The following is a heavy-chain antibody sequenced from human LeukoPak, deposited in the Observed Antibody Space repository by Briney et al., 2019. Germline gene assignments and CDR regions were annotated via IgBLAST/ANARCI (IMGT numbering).Heavy chain of an antibody. J-gene: IGHJ6*03. V-gene: IGHV1-69*05. Sequence: SVKVSCNASGGTFSSYAISWVRQAPGQGLEWMGGIIPIFGTANYAQKFQGRVTITTDESTSTAYMELSSLRSEDTAVYYCARVRWRDYYYMDVWGKGTTVTVSS. CDR1: GGTFSSYA. CDR3: ARVRWRDYYYMDV. CDR2: IIPIFGTA. D-gene: IGHD2-15*01.